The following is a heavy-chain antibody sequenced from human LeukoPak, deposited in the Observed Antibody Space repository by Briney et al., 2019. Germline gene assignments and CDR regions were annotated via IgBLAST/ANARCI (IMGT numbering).Heavy chain of an antibody. D-gene: IGHD2-2*01. CDR1: GGSISSSSYY. CDR2: IYYSGST. J-gene: IGHJ4*02. V-gene: IGHV4-39*01. Sequence: SKTLSLTCTVSGGSISSSSYYWGWIRQPPGKGLEWIGSIYYSGSTYYNPSLKSRVTISVDTSKNQFSLKLSSVTAADTAVYYCARLLGYCSSTSCRDYWGQGTLVTVSS. CDR3: ARLLGYCSSTSCRDY.